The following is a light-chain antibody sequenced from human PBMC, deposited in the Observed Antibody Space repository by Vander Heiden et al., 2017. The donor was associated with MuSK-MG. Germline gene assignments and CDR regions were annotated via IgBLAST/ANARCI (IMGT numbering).Light chain of an antibody. J-gene: IGKJ1*01. CDR2: AAS. CDR1: QSVSNN. V-gene: IGKV3-15*01. Sequence: ELVLTQPPATLSVSPWERVTITCRASQSVSNNLAWYQQKPGQAPRLLISAASTWATGIPARFSGSGSGTEFTLTISSLQSEDFAVYYCQQYYNGPVAFGQGTKVEIK. CDR3: QQYYNGPVA.